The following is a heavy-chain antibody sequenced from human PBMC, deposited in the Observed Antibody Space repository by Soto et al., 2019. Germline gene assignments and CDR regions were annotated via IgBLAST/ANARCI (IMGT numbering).Heavy chain of an antibody. CDR1: GGSISPYY. CDR2: VYYSGNT. V-gene: IGHV4-59*01. J-gene: IGHJ6*03. D-gene: IGHD6-13*01. Sequence: SVTLSLTCTVSGGSISPYYWSLIRQPPGKGLEWIGYVYYSGNTNYNPSLESRVTISVDTSRNRFSLNLTSATAADTAVYYCARKGAAASYAHYYMDVWGRGTAVTVSS. CDR3: ARKGAAASYAHYYMDV.